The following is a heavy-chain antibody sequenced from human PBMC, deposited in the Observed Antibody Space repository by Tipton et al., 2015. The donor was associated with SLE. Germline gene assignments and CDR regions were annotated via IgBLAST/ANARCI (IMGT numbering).Heavy chain of an antibody. J-gene: IGHJ3*02. Sequence: TLSLTCTVSGGSISSYYWSWIRQPPGKGLEWIGYIYTSGSTNYNPSLKSRVTISVDTSKNQFSLKLSSVTAADTAVYYCARRRGKGYSSSRGAFDIWGQGTMVTVSS. CDR1: GGSISSYY. D-gene: IGHD6-13*01. V-gene: IGHV4-4*08. CDR2: IYTSGST. CDR3: ARRRGKGYSSSRGAFDI.